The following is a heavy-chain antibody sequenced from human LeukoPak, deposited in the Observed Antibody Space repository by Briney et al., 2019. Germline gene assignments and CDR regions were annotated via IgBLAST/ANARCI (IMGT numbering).Heavy chain of an antibody. Sequence: VIFYPAHSATRYSPSFQGQVTISADKSSSTGYLEWRGLKASDTAMYYCARRDGDYFWFDPWGQGTLVTVSS. V-gene: IGHV5-51*01. CDR2: FYPAHSAT. CDR3: ARRDGDYFWFDP. J-gene: IGHJ5*02. D-gene: IGHD4-17*01.